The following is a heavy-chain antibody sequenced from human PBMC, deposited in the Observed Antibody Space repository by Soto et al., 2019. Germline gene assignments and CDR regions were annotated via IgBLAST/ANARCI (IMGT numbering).Heavy chain of an antibody. J-gene: IGHJ4*02. CDR2: IIPISGTA. Sequence: QVQLVQSGAEVKKPGSSVKVSCKASGGTFSSYAISWVRQAPGQGLEWMGGIIPISGTANYAQKFQGRVTITADESTSTAYMELSSLRSEDTAVYYCARERHQMGWHYYFDYWGQGTLVTVSS. CDR3: ARERHQMGWHYYFDY. D-gene: IGHD2-15*01. CDR1: GGTFSSYA. V-gene: IGHV1-69*12.